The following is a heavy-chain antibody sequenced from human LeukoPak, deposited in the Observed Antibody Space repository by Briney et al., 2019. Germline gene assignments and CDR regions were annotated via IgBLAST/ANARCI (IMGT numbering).Heavy chain of an antibody. CDR3: ARDVWLSSSGRIFDY. Sequence: SVKVSCKASGGAFSSYAISWVRQAPGQGLEWMGGIIPTFGTANYAQKFQGRVTITADKSTSTAYMELSSLRSEDTAVYYCARDVWLSSSGRIFDYWGQGTLVTVSS. D-gene: IGHD6-19*01. V-gene: IGHV1-69*06. CDR2: IIPTFGTA. J-gene: IGHJ4*02. CDR1: GGAFSSYA.